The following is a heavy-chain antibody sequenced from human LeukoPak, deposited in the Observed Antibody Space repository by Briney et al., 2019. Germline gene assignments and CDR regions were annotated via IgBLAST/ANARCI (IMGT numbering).Heavy chain of an antibody. V-gene: IGHV4-34*01. D-gene: IGHD6-13*01. CDR1: GGSFSGFY. CDR2: INHTGNT. CDR3: ARHGGSSWVKRYYYYYYYMDV. Sequence: PSETLSLTCAVDGGSFSGFYWSWIRQTPGKGLEWIGDINHTGNTNYNPSLTDYNPSLKSRVTISVDSSKNELSLKLSSVTAADTAVYYCARHGGSSWVKRYYYYYYYMDVWGKGTTVTVSS. J-gene: IGHJ6*03.